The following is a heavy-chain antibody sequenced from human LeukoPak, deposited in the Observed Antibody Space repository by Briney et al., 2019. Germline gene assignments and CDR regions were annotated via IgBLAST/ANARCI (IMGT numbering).Heavy chain of an antibody. J-gene: IGHJ5*02. D-gene: IGHD2-21*02. Sequence: PGGSLRLSCAASGFMFSRSDIHWVRQAPGKGLELVAVIWHDRSDTYGSNKYYADSVKGRFTISRDNSKNTVYLQMNSLRVEDTALYYCAKDGNCGGDCYGWFDPWGQGALVTVSS. CDR3: AKDGNCGGDCYGWFDP. CDR2: IWHDRSDTYGSNK. V-gene: IGHV3-33*06. CDR1: GFMFSRSD.